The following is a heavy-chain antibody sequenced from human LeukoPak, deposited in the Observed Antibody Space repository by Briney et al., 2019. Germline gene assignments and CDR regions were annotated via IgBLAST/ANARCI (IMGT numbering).Heavy chain of an antibody. CDR2: IRSKAYGGTT. D-gene: IGHD3-3*01. CDR3: TRSLPARITIFGVVTPKFDY. V-gene: IGHV3-49*04. CDR1: GFTFGDYA. J-gene: IGHJ4*02. Sequence: GGSLRLSCTASGFTFGDYAMSWVRQAPGKGLEWVGFIRSKAYGGTTEYAASVKGRFTISRDDSKSIAYLQMNSLKTEDTAVYYCTRSLPARITIFGVVTPKFDYWGQGTLVTVSS.